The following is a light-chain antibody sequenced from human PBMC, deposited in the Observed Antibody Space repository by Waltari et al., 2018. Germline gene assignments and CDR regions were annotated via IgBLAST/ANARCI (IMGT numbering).Light chain of an antibody. CDR3: ATWDNSLSEVV. J-gene: IGLJ2*01. CDR2: DNN. CDR1: ISNIGNYY. Sequence: HSVLPQPPSVSAAPGQNVTISCSGSISNIGNYYVSWYHQLPGAAPKLLIYDNNKRPAGIPDRFSASKSVTSATLAITGLQIGDEADYYCATWDNSLSEVVFGGGTKLTVL. V-gene: IGLV1-51*01.